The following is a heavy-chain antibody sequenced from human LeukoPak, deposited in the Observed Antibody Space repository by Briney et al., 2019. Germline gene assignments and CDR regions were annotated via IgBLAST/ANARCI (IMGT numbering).Heavy chain of an antibody. J-gene: IGHJ4*02. V-gene: IGHV4-59*01. Sequence: KPSETLSLTCTVSGGSISSYYWSWIRQPPGKGLEWIGYIYYSGSTNYNPSLKSRVTISVDTSKNQFSLKLSSVTAADTAVYYCARDRYRGIIDYWGQGTLVTVSS. CDR3: ARDRYRGIIDY. CDR2: IYYSGST. CDR1: GGSISSYY. D-gene: IGHD1-1*01.